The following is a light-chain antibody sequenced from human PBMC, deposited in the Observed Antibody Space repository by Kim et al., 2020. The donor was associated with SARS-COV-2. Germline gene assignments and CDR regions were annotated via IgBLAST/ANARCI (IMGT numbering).Light chain of an antibody. J-gene: IGLJ1*01. Sequence: PGKTARITRGGNNIGSKSVHWYQEKPGKAPVLVIYYDSDRPSGIPERFSGSNSGNTATLTISRVEAGDEADYYCQVWDSSSDHPYVFGTGTKVTVL. CDR3: QVWDSSSDHPYV. V-gene: IGLV3-21*04. CDR2: YDS. CDR1: NIGSKS.